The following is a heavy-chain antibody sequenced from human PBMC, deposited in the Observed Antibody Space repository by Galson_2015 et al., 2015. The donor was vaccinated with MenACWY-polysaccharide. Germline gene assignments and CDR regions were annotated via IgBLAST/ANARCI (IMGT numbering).Heavy chain of an antibody. CDR1: GDPISGNY. V-gene: IGHV4-59*01. CDR3: AKFSAYSGTYAHYLDY. CDR2: IHSTGST. Sequence: ETLSLTCTVSGDPISGNYWSWIRQPPGKGLEWIAYIHSTGSTNYSPSLKSRVTISVDTSKNQFYLNLNSLTAADTAVYYCAKFSAYSGTYAHYLDYWGQGTLVTVSS. D-gene: IGHD3-16*01. J-gene: IGHJ4*02.